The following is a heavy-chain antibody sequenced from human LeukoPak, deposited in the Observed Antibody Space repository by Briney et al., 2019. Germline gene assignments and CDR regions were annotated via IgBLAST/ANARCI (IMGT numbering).Heavy chain of an antibody. CDR3: AASRWSGALDF. Sequence: GGSLGLSCAASGFIFRDYWMLWVRQVPGKGLIWVSRIDRDGFPTIYADSVKGRFTVSRNNARNTLYLQMNNLRDEDSAVYYCAASRWSGALDFWGKGSLVTVSS. CDR2: IDRDGFPT. CDR1: GFIFRDYW. J-gene: IGHJ4*02. D-gene: IGHD3-3*01. V-gene: IGHV3-74*01.